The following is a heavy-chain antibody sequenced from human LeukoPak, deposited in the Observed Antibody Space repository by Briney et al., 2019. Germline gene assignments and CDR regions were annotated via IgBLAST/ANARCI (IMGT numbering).Heavy chain of an antibody. J-gene: IGHJ6*02. CDR1: GFSFSDYS. CDR2: ISSGSSTI. CDR3: ARARSQYCSGGSCSPAGYYYYGMDV. Sequence: GGSLRLSCAASGFSFSDYSINWVRQAPGKGLEWVSFISSGSSTIYYADSVKGRFTISRDNAKSSLYLQMNSLRAEDTAVYYCARARSQYCSGGSCSPAGYYYYGMDVWGQGTTVTVSS. V-gene: IGHV3-48*04. D-gene: IGHD2-15*01.